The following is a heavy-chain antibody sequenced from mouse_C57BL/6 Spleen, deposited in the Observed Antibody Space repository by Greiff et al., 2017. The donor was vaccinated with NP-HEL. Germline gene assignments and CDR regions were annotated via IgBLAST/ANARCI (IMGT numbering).Heavy chain of an antibody. V-gene: IGHV2-6-1*01. J-gene: IGHJ3*01. D-gene: IGHD3-2*02. CDR1: GFSLTSYG. CDR2: IWSDGST. Sequence: QVQLQQSGPGLVAPSQSLSITCTVSGFSLTSYGVHWVRQPPGKGLEWLGVIWSDGSTTYNADLKSSMSISKDNTKSQVFLKMTNLQTNDTAKYYGARHEDDSSGYMFAYWGQGTLVTVSA. CDR3: ARHEDDSSGYMFAY.